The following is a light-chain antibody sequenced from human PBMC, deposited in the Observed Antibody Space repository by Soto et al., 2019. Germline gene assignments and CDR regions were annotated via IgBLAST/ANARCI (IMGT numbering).Light chain of an antibody. CDR3: QSYDSSFWV. CDR2: GNS. V-gene: IGLV1-40*01. Sequence: QSVLTQPPSVSGAPGQRVTISCTGSSSNIGAGYDVHWYQQLPGTAPKLLIYGNSNRPSRVPDRFSGSKSGTSAFLAITGLQAEDEADYYCQSYDSSFWVFGGGTKLTVL. CDR1: SSNIGAGYD. J-gene: IGLJ3*02.